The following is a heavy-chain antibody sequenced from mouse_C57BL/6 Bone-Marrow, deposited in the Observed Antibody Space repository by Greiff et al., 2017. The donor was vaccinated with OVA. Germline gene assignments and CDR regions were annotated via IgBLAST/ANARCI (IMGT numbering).Heavy chain of an antibody. CDR1: GYTFTSYW. J-gene: IGHJ4*01. CDR2: IDPSDSYT. CDR3: ARDDYAYYAMDY. D-gene: IGHD1-1*02. V-gene: IGHV1-50*01. Sequence: QVQLQQPGAELVKPGASVKLSCKASGYTFTSYWMQWVKQRPGQGLEWIGEIDPSDSYTNYNQKFKGKATLTVDTSSSTAYMQLSSLTSEDSAVYYCARDDYAYYAMDYWGQGTSVTVSS.